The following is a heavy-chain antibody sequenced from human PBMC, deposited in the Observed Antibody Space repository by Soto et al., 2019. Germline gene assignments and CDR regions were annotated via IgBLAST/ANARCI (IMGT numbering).Heavy chain of an antibody. CDR1: GFTFSNYD. D-gene: IGHD5-18*01. CDR2: ISGSGGST. CDR3: AKRFGYSSGTFAY. Sequence: EVQLLESGGGLVQPGGSLRLSCAASGFTFSNYDMIWVRQAPGKGLEWVSIISGSGGSTYYGDSVKVRFTISRDNSKNTLDRQMTSLMGEETAVYYCAKRFGYSSGTFAYCGRVTL. J-gene: IGHJ4*02. V-gene: IGHV3-23*02.